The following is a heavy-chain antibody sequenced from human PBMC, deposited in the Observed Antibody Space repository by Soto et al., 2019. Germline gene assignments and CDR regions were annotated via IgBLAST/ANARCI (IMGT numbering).Heavy chain of an antibody. Sequence: QVQLVQSGAEVKKPGASVKVSCKPSGYTFTGYYIHWVRQAPGQGLEWMGWINPNSGATNYALKFQGRVTMTRDTSISAACMELNSLTSDDTAVYYCARSRLTDYSIDYWGQGTLVTVSS. CDR2: INPNSGAT. V-gene: IGHV1-2*02. D-gene: IGHD4-4*01. J-gene: IGHJ4*02. CDR3: ARSRLTDYSIDY. CDR1: GYTFTGYY.